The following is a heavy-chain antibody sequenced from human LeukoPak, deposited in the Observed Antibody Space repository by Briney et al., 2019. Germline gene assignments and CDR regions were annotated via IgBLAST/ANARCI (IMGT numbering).Heavy chain of an antibody. CDR2: ISSGTTHI. J-gene: IGHJ4*02. Sequence: PGGSLRLSCAASGFTFSSYRTNWVRQAPGRGLEWVASISSGTTHISYVDAVKGRFTISRDNAKNSLYLQMNSLRAEDTAVYYCARDGLGFDYWGQGTLVTVSS. CDR1: GFTFSSYR. V-gene: IGHV3-21*01. CDR3: ARDGLGFDY. D-gene: IGHD3/OR15-3a*01.